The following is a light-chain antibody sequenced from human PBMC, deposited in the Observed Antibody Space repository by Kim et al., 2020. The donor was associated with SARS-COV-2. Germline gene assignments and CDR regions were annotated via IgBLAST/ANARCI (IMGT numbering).Light chain of an antibody. CDR1: LGISNY. J-gene: IGKJ1*01. CDR3: QKYNTAPWT. Sequence: SASVGDRVTITCRASLGISNYLAWYQQKPGKVPKLLIYAASTLQSGVPSRFSGSGFGTDFTLTISSLQPEDVATYYCQKYNTAPWTFGQGTKVEI. V-gene: IGKV1-27*01. CDR2: AAS.